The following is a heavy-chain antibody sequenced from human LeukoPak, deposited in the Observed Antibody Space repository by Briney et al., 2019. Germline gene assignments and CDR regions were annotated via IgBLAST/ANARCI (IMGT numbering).Heavy chain of an antibody. Sequence: GGSLRLSCSGSGFTFSNYVMSWVRQAPGKGLEWVSCVSGSGGRGATYYTDSVKGRFTISRDNAKNTMYLQMDSLSGEDTAIYYCAKDIAASGLPRIFDFWGQGTLVTVSS. CDR2: VSGSGGRGAT. V-gene: IGHV3-23*01. CDR1: GFTFSNYV. J-gene: IGHJ4*02. CDR3: AKDIAASGLPRIFDF. D-gene: IGHD6-13*01.